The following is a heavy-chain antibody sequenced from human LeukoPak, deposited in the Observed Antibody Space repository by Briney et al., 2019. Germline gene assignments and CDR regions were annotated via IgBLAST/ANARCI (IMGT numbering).Heavy chain of an antibody. CDR3: AKDVQYFDWLFSNCFDP. CDR2: ISGSGGST. D-gene: IGHD3-9*01. CDR1: GFTFSSYA. Sequence: GGSLRLSCAASGFTFSSYAMSWVRQAPGKGLEWVSAISGSGGSTYYADSVKGRFTISRDNSKNTLYLQMNSMRAEDTAVYYCAKDVQYFDWLFSNCFDPWGQGTLVTVSS. V-gene: IGHV3-23*01. J-gene: IGHJ5*02.